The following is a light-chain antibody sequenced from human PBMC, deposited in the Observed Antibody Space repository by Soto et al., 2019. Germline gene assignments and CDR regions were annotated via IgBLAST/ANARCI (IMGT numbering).Light chain of an antibody. V-gene: IGKV3-20*01. CDR2: GAS. CDR3: QQYGSSPRT. CDR1: QSVSSSF. Sequence: EIVLTQSPGTLSLSPVERATLSCRASQSVSSSFLAWYQQKVGQAPRLLIYGASSRATGIPDRFSGSGSGTDFTLTISRLEPEDFAVYYCQQYGSSPRTFGRGTRLEIK. J-gene: IGKJ5*01.